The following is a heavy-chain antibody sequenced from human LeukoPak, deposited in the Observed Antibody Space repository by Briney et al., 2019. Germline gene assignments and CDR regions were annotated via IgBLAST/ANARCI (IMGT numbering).Heavy chain of an antibody. V-gene: IGHV4-59*01. CDR3: ARDPASRFGPSYGMDV. CDR1: GGSISSYY. J-gene: IGHJ6*02. CDR2: IYYSGST. Sequence: SETLSLTCTVSGGSISSYYWSWIRPPPGKGLEWIGHIYYSGSTNYNPSLKSRVTVSVDTSKNQFSLKLSAVTAADTAVYYCARDPASRFGPSYGMDVWGQGTTVTVSS. D-gene: IGHD3-3*01.